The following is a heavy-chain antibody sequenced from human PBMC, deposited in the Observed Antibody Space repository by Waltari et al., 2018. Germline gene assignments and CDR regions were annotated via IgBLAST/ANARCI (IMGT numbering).Heavy chain of an antibody. D-gene: IGHD3-10*01. CDR1: GYTFTGYY. V-gene: IGHV1-2*02. CDR2: INPNSGGT. Sequence: QVQLVQSGAEVKKPGASVKVSCKASGYTFTGYYMHWVRQAPGQGREWMGWINPNSGGTKYAQKCQGRVTMTRDTSISTAYMELSRLRSDDTAVYYCARDQGLWFGEIWWAAFDIWGQGTMVTVSS. J-gene: IGHJ3*02. CDR3: ARDQGLWFGEIWWAAFDI.